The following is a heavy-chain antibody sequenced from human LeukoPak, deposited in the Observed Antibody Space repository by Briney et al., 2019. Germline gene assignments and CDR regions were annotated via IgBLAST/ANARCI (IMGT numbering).Heavy chain of an antibody. J-gene: IGHJ4*02. Sequence: SETLSLTCAVHGGSFSDYDWTWIRQPPGKGLEWIGSIYYSGSTYYNPSLKSRVTISVDTSKNQFSLKLSSVTAADTAVYYCARGSRDGYKDDPFDYWGQGTLVTVSS. CDR3: ARGSRDGYKDDPFDY. CDR1: GGSFSDYD. CDR2: IYYSGST. D-gene: IGHD5-24*01. V-gene: IGHV4-34*01.